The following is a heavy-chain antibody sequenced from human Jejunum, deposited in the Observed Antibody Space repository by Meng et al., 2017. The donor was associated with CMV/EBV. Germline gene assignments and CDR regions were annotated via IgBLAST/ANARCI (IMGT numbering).Heavy chain of an antibody. CDR1: FKSYA. CDR3: AKESGQYQMLSYYGLDV. CDR2: ISRSGGDT. J-gene: IGHJ6*02. Sequence: FKSYAMTWVRHAPGKGLEWVSVISRSGGDTNYADSVKGRFTISRDNSKNTLYLEMSSLRAEDTAIYYCAKESGQYQMLSYYGLDVWGQGTTVTVSS. D-gene: IGHD2-2*01. V-gene: IGHV3-23*01.